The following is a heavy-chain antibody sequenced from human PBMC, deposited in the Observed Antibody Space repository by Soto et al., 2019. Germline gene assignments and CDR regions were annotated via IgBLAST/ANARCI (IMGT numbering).Heavy chain of an antibody. V-gene: IGHV5-51*01. D-gene: IGHD3-10*01. Sequence: PGESLKISCKGSGYSFTSYWIGWVRQMPGKGLEWMGIIYPGDSDTRYSPSSQGQVTISADKSISTAYLQWSSLKASDTAMYYCARQYYYGSGSYYNYNWFDPWGKGTLVTVS. CDR3: ARQYYYGSGSYYNYNWFDP. J-gene: IGHJ5*02. CDR1: GYSFTSYW. CDR2: IYPGDSDT.